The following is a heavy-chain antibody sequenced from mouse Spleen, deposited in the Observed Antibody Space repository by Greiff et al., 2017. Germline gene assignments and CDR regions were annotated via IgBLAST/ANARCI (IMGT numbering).Heavy chain of an antibody. CDR1: GYSITSGYY. Sequence: EVKLQESGPGLVKPSQSLSLTCSVTGYSITSGYYWNWIRQFPGNKLEWMGYISYDGSNNYNPSLKNRISITRDTSKNQFFLKLNSVTTEDTATYYCAREGDYKFAYWGQGTLVTGSA. J-gene: IGHJ3*01. CDR2: ISYDGSN. D-gene: IGHD2-4*01. V-gene: IGHV3-6*01. CDR3: AREGDYKFAY.